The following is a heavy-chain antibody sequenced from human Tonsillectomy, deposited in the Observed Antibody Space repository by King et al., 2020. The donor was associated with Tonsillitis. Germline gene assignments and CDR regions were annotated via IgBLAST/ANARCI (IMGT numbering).Heavy chain of an antibody. D-gene: IGHD5-18*01. CDR1: GFTFDDYA. CDR3: AKDRTASQRYSYGFDY. V-gene: IGHV3-43D*03. J-gene: IGHJ4*02. Sequence: VQLVESGGVVVQPGGSLRLSCAASGFTFDDYAMHWVRQAPGKGLEWVSLISWDGGSTYYADSVRGRFTISRDNSKNSLYLQMNSLRAEDTALYYCAKDRTASQRYSYGFDYWGQGTLVTVSS. CDR2: ISWDGGST.